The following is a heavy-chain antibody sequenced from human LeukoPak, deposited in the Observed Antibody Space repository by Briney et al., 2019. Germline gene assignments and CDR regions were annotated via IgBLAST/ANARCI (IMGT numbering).Heavy chain of an antibody. V-gene: IGHV3-30*04. CDR1: GFTFSSYA. CDR2: ISYDGSNR. CDR3: ARDRSQGYFDY. Sequence: GGSLRLSCAASGFTFSSYAMHWVRQAPGKGLEWVAVISYDGSNRYYADSVKGRFTISRDNSKNTLYLQMNSLRAEDTAVYYCARDRSQGYFDYWGQGTLVTVSS. J-gene: IGHJ4*02.